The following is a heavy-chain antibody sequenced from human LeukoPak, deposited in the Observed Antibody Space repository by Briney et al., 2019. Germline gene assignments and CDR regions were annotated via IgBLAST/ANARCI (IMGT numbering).Heavy chain of an antibody. CDR1: GFTFSSYA. CDR2: ISGSGGSGGST. D-gene: IGHD1-7*01. CDR3: AKGTPFYAMDV. J-gene: IGHJ6*02. V-gene: IGHV3-23*01. Sequence: LAGGSLRLSCAASGFTFSSYAMSWVRQAPGKGLEWVSLISGSGGSGGSTYCADSVKGRFTISRDNSKSKLYLQMNSLRAEDTALYYCAKGTPFYAMDVWGQGTTVIVSS.